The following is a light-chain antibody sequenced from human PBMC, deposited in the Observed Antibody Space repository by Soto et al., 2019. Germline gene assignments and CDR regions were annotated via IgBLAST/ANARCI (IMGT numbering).Light chain of an antibody. V-gene: IGLV4-69*02. CDR1: SGHSSYA. J-gene: IGLJ3*02. CDR3: QTWDTGIRV. CDR2: LNSDGSH. Sequence: QPVLTQSPSASASLGASVKLTCTLSSGHSSYAIAWHQQQPEKGPRYLMKLNSDGSHSKGDGIPDRFSGSSSGAERYLTISSLQSEDEGDYYCQTWDTGIRVFGGGTKLTVL.